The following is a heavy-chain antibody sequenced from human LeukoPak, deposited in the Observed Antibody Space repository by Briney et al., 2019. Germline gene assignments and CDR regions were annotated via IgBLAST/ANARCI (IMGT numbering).Heavy chain of an antibody. V-gene: IGHV1-69*13. Sequence: GASVKVSCKASGYTFTSYGISWARQAPGQGLEWMGGIIPIFGTANYAQKFQGRVTITADESTSTAYMELSSLRSEDTAVYYCASNIVVVPAIYYYYYYGMDVWGQGTTVTVSS. J-gene: IGHJ6*02. CDR2: IIPIFGTA. CDR3: ASNIVVVPAIYYYYYYGMDV. CDR1: GYTFTSYG. D-gene: IGHD2-2*01.